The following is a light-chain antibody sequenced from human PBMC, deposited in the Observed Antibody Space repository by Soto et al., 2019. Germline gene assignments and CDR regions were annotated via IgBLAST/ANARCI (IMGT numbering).Light chain of an antibody. CDR1: QSISSY. J-gene: IGKJ1*01. CDR2: AAS. Sequence: DIQMTQSPSSLSASVGDRVTITCRASQSISSYLNWYQQKPGKAPKLLIYAASSLQSGVPSRFSGSGSGTDFTLTISSLQPEDFATYYSQQSYSTSWTFGQGTKGEIK. V-gene: IGKV1-39*01. CDR3: QQSYSTSWT.